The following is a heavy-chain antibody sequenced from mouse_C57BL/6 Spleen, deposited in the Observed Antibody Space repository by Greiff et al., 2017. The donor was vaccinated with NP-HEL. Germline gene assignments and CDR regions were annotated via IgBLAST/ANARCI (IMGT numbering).Heavy chain of an antibody. CDR2: IYPSDSET. Sequence: VQLQQPGAELVRPGSSVKLSCKASGYTFTSYWMDWVKQRPGQGLEWIGNIYPSDSETHYNQKFKDKATLTVDKSSSTAYMQLSSLTSEDSAVYYCARRVYGSSYVFAYWGQGTLVTVSA. V-gene: IGHV1-61*01. J-gene: IGHJ3*01. CDR1: GYTFTSYW. D-gene: IGHD1-1*01. CDR3: ARRVYGSSYVFAY.